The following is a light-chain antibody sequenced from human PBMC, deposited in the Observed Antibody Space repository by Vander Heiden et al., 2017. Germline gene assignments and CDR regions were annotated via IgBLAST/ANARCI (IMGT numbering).Light chain of an antibody. J-gene: IGKJ2*01. V-gene: IGKV1-39*01. Sequence: DIQMTQSPSSLSASVGDRVTISCRASQTMTTYVSWYQHEPGKAPKLLSYSASNLQNGVPSRFSGSGSGTDFTLTISSLQPDDLATYYCHQSYSLPYTFGQGTKLEIK. CDR1: QTMTTY. CDR2: SAS. CDR3: HQSYSLPYT.